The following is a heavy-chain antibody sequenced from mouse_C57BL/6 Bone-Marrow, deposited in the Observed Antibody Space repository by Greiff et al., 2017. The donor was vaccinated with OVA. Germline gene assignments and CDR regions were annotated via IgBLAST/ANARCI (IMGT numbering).Heavy chain of an antibody. CDR3: TRDPSIYYGNYHLYFDY. CDR1: GFTFSSYA. V-gene: IGHV5-9-1*02. J-gene: IGHJ2*01. Sequence: EVQVVESGEGLVKPGGSLKLSCAASGFTFSSYAMSWVRQTPEKRLEWVAYISSGGDYIYYADTVKGRFTISRDNARNTLYLQMSSLKSEDTAMYYCTRDPSIYYGNYHLYFDYWGQGTTLTVSS. D-gene: IGHD2-1*01. CDR2: ISSGGDYI.